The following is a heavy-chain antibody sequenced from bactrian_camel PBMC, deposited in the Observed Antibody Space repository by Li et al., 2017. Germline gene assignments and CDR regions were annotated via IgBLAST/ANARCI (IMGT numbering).Heavy chain of an antibody. V-gene: IGHV3S40*01. Sequence: VQLVESGGGSVQAGGSLRLSCAASEGTFNNYRKMGWFRQAPGTEREGVAAIYTGGRSAYYADSVKGRFTLSHDNTKNMVYLQMNNLKPEDTGLYFCAAGDTWYCLSDFRARNFAYWGQGTQVTVSS. CDR1: EGTFNNYRK. CDR3: AAGDTWYCLSDFRARNFAY. J-gene: IGHJ6*01. CDR2: IYTGGRSA. D-gene: IGHD2*01.